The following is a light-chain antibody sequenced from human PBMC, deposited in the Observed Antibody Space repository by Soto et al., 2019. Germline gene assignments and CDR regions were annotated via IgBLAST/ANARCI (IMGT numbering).Light chain of an antibody. CDR2: DAS. CDR3: HQRGSWPRGT. J-gene: IGKJ1*01. V-gene: IGKV3-11*01. CDR1: QSVSSY. Sequence: TQSPATLSLSPGETATLPCRASQSVSSYLAWYQQKPGQAPRLLIYDASNRATGIPDRFSGSGSGTDFTLTISSLEPEDFAVYYCHQRGSWPRGTFGQGTKVDIK.